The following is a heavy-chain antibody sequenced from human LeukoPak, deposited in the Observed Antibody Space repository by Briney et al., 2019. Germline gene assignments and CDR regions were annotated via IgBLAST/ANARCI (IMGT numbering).Heavy chain of an antibody. CDR3: ARAKDYVWGSYPQSSIDY. D-gene: IGHD3-16*02. CDR1: GFTFSSYG. V-gene: IGHV3-30*03. CDR2: ISYDGSNK. J-gene: IGHJ4*02. Sequence: GGSLRLSCAASGFTFSSYGMHWVRQAPGKGLEWVAVISYDGSNKYYADSVKGRFTISRDNSKNTLYLQMNSLRAEDTAVYYCARAKDYVWGSYPQSSIDYWGQGTLVTVSS.